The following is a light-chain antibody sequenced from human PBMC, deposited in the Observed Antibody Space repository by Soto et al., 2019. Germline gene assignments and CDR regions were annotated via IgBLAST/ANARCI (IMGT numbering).Light chain of an antibody. CDR1: QGISGY. J-gene: IGKJ1*01. CDR2: AAS. CDR3: QQFAISTT. V-gene: IGKV1-12*01. Sequence: DIQLTQSPSSVSASVGDRVTITCRASQGISGYLAWYQQKPGKVPKLLIYAASSLQSGVPLRFSGSGSGTDFTLTISSLQAEDSATYYCQQFAISTTFGQGTKVDIK.